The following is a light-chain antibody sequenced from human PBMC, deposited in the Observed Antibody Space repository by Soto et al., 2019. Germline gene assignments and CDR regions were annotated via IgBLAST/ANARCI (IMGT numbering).Light chain of an antibody. CDR3: QQRWRWPSNT. CDR1: QSVSSSY. Sequence: EIVLTHSPGTLSLSPWEIATLSCRAGQSVSSSYLAWYQQKPVLPLRLLIYETSNRVMGLPDRFSGSGSGTDFTLTISSLEPEDSGVYYCQQRWRWPSNTFGQGTRLEIK. J-gene: IGKJ5*01. CDR2: ETS. V-gene: IGKV3D-20*02.